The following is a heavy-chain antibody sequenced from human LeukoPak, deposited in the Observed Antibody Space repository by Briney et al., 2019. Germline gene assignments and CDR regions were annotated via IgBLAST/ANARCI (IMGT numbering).Heavy chain of an antibody. CDR3: ARALMVRGVRGRWFDP. CDR1: GGSFSGYY. Sequence: SETLSLTCAVYGGSFSGYYWSWIRLPPGKGLEWIGEINHSGSANYNPSLKSRVTISVDTSKNQFSLKLSSVTAADTAVYYCARALMVRGVRGRWFDPWGQGTLVTVSS. J-gene: IGHJ5*02. V-gene: IGHV4-34*01. CDR2: INHSGSA. D-gene: IGHD3-10*01.